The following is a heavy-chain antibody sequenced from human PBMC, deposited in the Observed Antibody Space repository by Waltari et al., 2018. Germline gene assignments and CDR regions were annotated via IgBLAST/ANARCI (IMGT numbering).Heavy chain of an antibody. CDR2: ISYDGSNK. D-gene: IGHD6-13*01. V-gene: IGHV3-30*18. CDR3: AKDQRSSSWYGVFDY. Sequence: QVQLVESGGGVVQPGRSLRLSCAASRFTFSTYGMQWVSQGPGKGLEWVAVISYDGSNKYYADSVKGRFTISRDNSKNTLYLQMNSLRAEDTAVYYCAKDQRSSSWYGVFDYWGQGTLVTVSS. CDR1: RFTFSTYG. J-gene: IGHJ4*02.